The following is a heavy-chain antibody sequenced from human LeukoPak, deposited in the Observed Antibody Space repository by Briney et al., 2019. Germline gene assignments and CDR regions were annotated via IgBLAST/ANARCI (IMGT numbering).Heavy chain of an antibody. V-gene: IGHV4-59*01. CDR3: ARTRGYSYGFDY. CDR1: GGSISSYY. Sequence: SETLSLTCTVSGGSISSYYWSWLRQSPGKGLEWIGYIYYSGSTNYNPSLKSRVTISVDTSKNQFSLKLSSVTAADTAVYYCARTRGYSYGFDYWGQGTLVTVSS. D-gene: IGHD5-18*01. J-gene: IGHJ4*02. CDR2: IYYSGST.